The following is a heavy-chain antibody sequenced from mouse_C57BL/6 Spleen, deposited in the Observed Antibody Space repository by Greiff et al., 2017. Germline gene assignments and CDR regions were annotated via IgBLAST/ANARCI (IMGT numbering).Heavy chain of an antibody. Sequence: QVQLQQSGAELVRPGASVTLSCKASGYTFTDYEMHWVKQTPVHGLEWIGAIDPETGGTAYNQKFKGKAILTADKSSSTAYMELRSLTSEDSAVYYCTRDYYGNLNWYFDVWGTGTTVTVSS. J-gene: IGHJ1*03. CDR2: IDPETGGT. V-gene: IGHV1-15*01. CDR3: TRDYYGNLNWYFDV. CDR1: GYTFTDYE. D-gene: IGHD2-1*01.